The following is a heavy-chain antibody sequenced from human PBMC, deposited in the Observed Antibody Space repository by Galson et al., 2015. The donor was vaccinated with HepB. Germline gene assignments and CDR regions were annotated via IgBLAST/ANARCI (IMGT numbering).Heavy chain of an antibody. Sequence: SLRLSCAASGFTFSNYWMYWARQGPGKGLVWVSVISGDGSRTIYADSVKGRFTISRDNAKNTLYLQMNSLRAEDTAVYYCAKMGNSNGYAGHWGQGILVTVSS. CDR3: AKMGNSNGYAGH. CDR1: GFTFSNYW. J-gene: IGHJ4*02. D-gene: IGHD5-18*01. CDR2: ISGDGSRT. V-gene: IGHV3-74*01.